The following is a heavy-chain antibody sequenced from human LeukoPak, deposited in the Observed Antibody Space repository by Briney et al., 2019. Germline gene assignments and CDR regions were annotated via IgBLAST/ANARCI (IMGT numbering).Heavy chain of an antibody. J-gene: IGHJ4*02. CDR3: ARRRLGAAPFDF. Sequence: PSETLSLTCTVSGGSISSGSYYWSWIRQPAGKGLEWIGRIYTSGSTNYNPSLKSRVTISVDTSKNQFSLRLTSVTAADTAVYYCARRRLGAAPFDFWGQGALVTVSS. CDR1: GGSISSGSYY. V-gene: IGHV4-61*02. D-gene: IGHD6-25*01. CDR2: IYTSGST.